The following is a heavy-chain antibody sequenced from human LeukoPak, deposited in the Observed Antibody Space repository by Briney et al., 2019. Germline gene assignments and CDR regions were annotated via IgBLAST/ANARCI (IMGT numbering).Heavy chain of an antibody. CDR3: ARNLYGSDPDYYYGMDV. J-gene: IGHJ6*02. V-gene: IGHV1-69*05. CDR2: IIPIFGTA. Sequence: SVKVSCKASGGTFSSYAISWVRQAPGQGLEWMGGIIPIFGTANYAQKFQGRVTMTRDTSTSTVYMELSSLKSEDTAVYYCARNLYGSDPDYYYGMDVWGQGTTVTVSS. CDR1: GGTFSSYA. D-gene: IGHD3-10*01.